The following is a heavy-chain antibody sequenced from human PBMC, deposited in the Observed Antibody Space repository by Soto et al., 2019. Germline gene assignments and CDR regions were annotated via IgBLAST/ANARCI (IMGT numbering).Heavy chain of an antibody. CDR3: AHTGHLVDAFDF. J-gene: IGHJ3*01. CDR2: LYGNGDT. CDR1: GFSLNSDEVG. V-gene: IGHV2-5*01. D-gene: IGHD1-1*01. Sequence: QITLEESAPTLVNPTETLTLTCAFSGFSLNSDEVGVGWIRQPPGKALECLALLYGNGDTRFSPSLKSRLTITKDTSANLVVLSLANVDPVDTATYYCAHTGHLVDAFDFWGQGTLVTVSS.